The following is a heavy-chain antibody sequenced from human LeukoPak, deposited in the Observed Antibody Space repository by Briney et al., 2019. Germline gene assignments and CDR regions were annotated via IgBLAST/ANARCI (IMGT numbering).Heavy chain of an antibody. J-gene: IGHJ3*02. Sequence: GGSLRLSCAAPGFAFTSSGMHRARHAPAKGLEWVAVISYDGSNKYYADSVKGRFTISRDNSKNTLYLQMNSLRAEDMAVYYCAKVRIEAFDIWGQGTMVTVSS. CDR1: GFAFTSSG. D-gene: IGHD2/OR15-2a*01. V-gene: IGHV3-30*18. CDR2: ISYDGSNK. CDR3: AKVRIEAFDI.